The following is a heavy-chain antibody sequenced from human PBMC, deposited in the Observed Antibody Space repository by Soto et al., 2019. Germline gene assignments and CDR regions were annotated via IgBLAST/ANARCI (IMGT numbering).Heavy chain of an antibody. CDR3: AREGPDIVATLFDY. Sequence: SLRLSCAASGFTFSSYGMHWVRQAPGKGLEWVAVIWYDGSNKYYADSVKGRFTISRDNSKNTLYLQMNSLRAEDTAVYYCAREGPDIVATLFDYWGQGTLVTVSS. CDR1: GFTFSSYG. CDR2: IWYDGSNK. V-gene: IGHV3-33*01. J-gene: IGHJ4*02. D-gene: IGHD5-12*01.